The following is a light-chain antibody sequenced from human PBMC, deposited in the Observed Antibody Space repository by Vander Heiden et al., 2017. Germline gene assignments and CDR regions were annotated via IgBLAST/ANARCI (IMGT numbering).Light chain of an antibody. CDR2: GAS. CDR3: QQYNNWPPVT. V-gene: IGKV3-15*01. CDR1: QSVSSN. J-gene: IGKJ2*01. Sequence: EIVMTQSPATLSVSPEERATLSCRASQSVSSNLAWYQQKPGQAPRLPIYGASTRATGIPARFSGSGSGTEFTLTISSLQSEDFAVYYCQQYNNWPPVTFGQGTKLEIK.